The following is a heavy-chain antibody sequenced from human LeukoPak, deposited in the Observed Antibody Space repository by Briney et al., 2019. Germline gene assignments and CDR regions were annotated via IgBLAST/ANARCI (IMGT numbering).Heavy chain of an antibody. CDR2: MNHSGST. D-gene: IGHD3-22*01. CDR1: GVSFSGDY. V-gene: IGHV4-34*01. J-gene: IGHJ4*02. Sequence: SQTLSLTCAVYGVSFSGDYGSWVRQPPGNGLEWMGEMNHSGSTNYKQSLKSRVHISVDKTQNHFSLQLSSVAAADTAVYYCARVRPKFRGGYYLGPFRYWGQGTLVTVSS. CDR3: ARVRPKFRGGYYLGPFRY.